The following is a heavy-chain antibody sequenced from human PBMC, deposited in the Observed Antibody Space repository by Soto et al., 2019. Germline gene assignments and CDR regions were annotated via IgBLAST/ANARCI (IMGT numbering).Heavy chain of an antibody. V-gene: IGHV3-30-3*01. D-gene: IGHD3-22*01. CDR3: ARPPVTYYYDSSGYIYYYYGMDV. J-gene: IGHJ6*02. CDR2: ISYDGSNK. CDR1: GFTFSSYA. Sequence: GGSLRLSCAASGFTFSSYAMHWVRQAPGKGLEWVAVISYDGSNKYYADSVKGRFTIPRDNSKNTLYLQMNSLRAEDTAVYYCARPPVTYYYDSSGYIYYYYGMDVWGQGTTVTVSS.